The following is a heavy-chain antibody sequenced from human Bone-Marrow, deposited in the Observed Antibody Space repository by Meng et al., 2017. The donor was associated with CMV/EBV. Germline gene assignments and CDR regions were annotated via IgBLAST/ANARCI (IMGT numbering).Heavy chain of an antibody. CDR2: INHSGST. J-gene: IGHJ4*02. CDR1: GGSFSGYY. D-gene: IGHD6-6*01. CDR3: ARGRHIAARPFYY. Sequence: QVQLKQWGAGLLKPSETLSLTCAVYGGSFSGYYWSWIRQPPGKGLEWIGEINHSGSTNYNPSLKSRVTISVDTSKNQFSLKLSSVTAADTAVYYCARGRHIAARPFYYWGQGTLVTVSS. V-gene: IGHV4-34*01.